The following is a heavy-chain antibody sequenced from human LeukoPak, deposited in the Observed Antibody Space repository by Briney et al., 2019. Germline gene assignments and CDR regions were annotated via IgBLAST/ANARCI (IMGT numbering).Heavy chain of an antibody. CDR1: GFTFSSYG. CDR3: VKDHYGGDLDY. J-gene: IGHJ4*02. D-gene: IGHD2-21*02. CDR2: ISYDGSNK. Sequence: GRSLRLSCTASGFTFSSYGMHWVRQAPGKGLEWVAVISYDGSNKYYADSVKGRFTISRDNSKNTLYLQMNSLRAEDTAVYYCVKDHYGGDLDYWGQGTLVTVSS. V-gene: IGHV3-30*18.